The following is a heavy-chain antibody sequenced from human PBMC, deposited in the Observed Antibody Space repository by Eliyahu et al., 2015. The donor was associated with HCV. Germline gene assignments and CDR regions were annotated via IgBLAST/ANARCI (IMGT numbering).Heavy chain of an antibody. CDR3: ARERGRGYCSSTSCYTDY. CDR1: GGTFSSYA. CDR2: IIPIFGTA. D-gene: IGHD2-2*02. V-gene: IGHV1-69*01. Sequence: QVQLVQSGAEVKKPGSSVKVSCKASGGTFSSYAISWVRQAPGQGLEWMGGIIPIFGTANYAQKFQGRVTITADESTSTAYMELSSLRSEDTAVYYCARERGRGYCSSTSCYTDYWGQGTLVTVSS. J-gene: IGHJ4*02.